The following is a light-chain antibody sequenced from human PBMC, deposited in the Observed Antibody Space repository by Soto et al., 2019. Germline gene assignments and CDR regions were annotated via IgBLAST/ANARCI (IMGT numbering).Light chain of an antibody. CDR1: VSNIGSNS. V-gene: IGLV1-44*01. CDR2: SND. CDR3: AAWDASLHAYV. Sequence: QSVLTQPPSASGTPGQRVTISCSGSVSNIGSNSVNWYQQLPGTAPKLLIYSNDQRPSGVPDRFSGSKSGTSASLAIRGLLSEDEADYYCAAWDASLHAYVFGTGTKLTVL. J-gene: IGLJ1*01.